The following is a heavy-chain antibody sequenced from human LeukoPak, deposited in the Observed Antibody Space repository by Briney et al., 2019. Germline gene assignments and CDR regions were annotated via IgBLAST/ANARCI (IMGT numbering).Heavy chain of an antibody. CDR3: ARDRYGDYFDY. V-gene: IGHV3-7*01. J-gene: IGHJ4*02. CDR1: GFTFSSYW. CDR2: LKQDGGEK. D-gene: IGHD4/OR15-4a*01. Sequence: GGSLRLSCAASGFTFSSYWMSWVRQAPGKGLEWVANLKQDGGEKYYVDSVKGRFTISRDNAKNSLYLQMNSLRAEDTAVYYCARDRYGDYFDYWGQGTLVTVSS.